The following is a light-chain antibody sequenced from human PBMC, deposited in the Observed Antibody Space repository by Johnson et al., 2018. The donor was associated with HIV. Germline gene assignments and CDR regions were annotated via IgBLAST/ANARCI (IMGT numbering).Light chain of an antibody. V-gene: IGLV1-51*02. CDR1: SSNIGNNY. CDR2: ESN. Sequence: QPVLTQPPSVSAAPGQKVTISCSGSSSNIGNNYVSWYQQLPGTAPKLLIYESNKRPSGIPDRFSGSKSGTSATLGITGLQTGDEADYYCGTWDSRLSAYVFGTGTKVTVL. CDR3: GTWDSRLSAYV. J-gene: IGLJ1*01.